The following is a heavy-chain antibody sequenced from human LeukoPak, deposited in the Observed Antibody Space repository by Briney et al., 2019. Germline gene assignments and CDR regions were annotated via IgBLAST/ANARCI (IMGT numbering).Heavy chain of an antibody. J-gene: IGHJ4*02. Sequence: NPSQTLSLTCTVSGASMSSGGYYWSWIRQHPGKGLEWIGYIFSTGNTYYNPSLKSPLTISVDTSKNRFSLQLSFVTAADTAVYYCARTRLRGDPFDDWGQGTLVTVSS. CDR3: ARTRLRGDPFDD. CDR2: IFSTGNT. V-gene: IGHV4-31*01. CDR1: GASMSSGGYY. D-gene: IGHD2-21*02.